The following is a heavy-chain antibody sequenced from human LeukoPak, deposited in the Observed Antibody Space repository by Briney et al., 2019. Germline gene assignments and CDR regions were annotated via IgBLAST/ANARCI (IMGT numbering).Heavy chain of an antibody. D-gene: IGHD1-26*01. Sequence: ASVKVSCKAAGYTFTGYFMDWVRQAPGQGLEGMGEINPNNGDTKLAQKFEGRVTMTRDTSITTAYMELSALKSDDTAVYYCARLRWERGALDYWGQGTPVTVSS. CDR1: GYTFTGYF. CDR3: ARLRWERGALDY. J-gene: IGHJ4*02. V-gene: IGHV1-2*02. CDR2: INPNNGDT.